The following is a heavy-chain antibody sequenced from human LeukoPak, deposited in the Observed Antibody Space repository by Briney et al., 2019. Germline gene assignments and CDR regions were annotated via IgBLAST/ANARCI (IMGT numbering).Heavy chain of an antibody. CDR1: GGSISTSSYF. CDR3: ARHGNWDPFDY. CDR2: VYSIGNT. J-gene: IGHJ4*02. D-gene: IGHD7-27*01. V-gene: IGHV4-39*01. Sequence: PSETLSLTCSVSGGSISTSSYFWAWIRQPPGKGLEWIGTVYSIGNTYYTPSVKSRATISVDTSKNHFSLRLSSVTAADTAVYYCARHGNWDPFDYWGQGALVTVSS.